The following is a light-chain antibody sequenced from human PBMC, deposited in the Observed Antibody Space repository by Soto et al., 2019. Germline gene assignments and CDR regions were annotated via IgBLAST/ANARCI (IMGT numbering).Light chain of an antibody. CDR1: SSDVGSHNF. Sequence: QSALTQPASVSGSPGQSITISCTGTSSDVGSHNFVSWYQQRPGKAPKLMIFEVTKRPSGVSSRFSASKSGNTASLTISGVQAEDEADYYCCSSGGSPTYVFGTGTKLTVL. J-gene: IGLJ1*01. CDR2: EVT. CDR3: CSSGGSPTYV. V-gene: IGLV2-23*02.